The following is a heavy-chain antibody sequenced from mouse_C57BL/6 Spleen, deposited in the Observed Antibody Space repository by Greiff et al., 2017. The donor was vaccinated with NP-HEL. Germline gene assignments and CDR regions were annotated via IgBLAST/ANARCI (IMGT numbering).Heavy chain of an antibody. Sequence: QVQLQQSGPELVKPGASVKISCKASGYAFSSSWMNWVKQRPGKGLEWIGRIYPGDGDTNYNGKFKGKATLTADTSSSTAYMQLSSLTSEDSAVYYCVMVHYYGSSYGFDVWGTGTTVTVSS. J-gene: IGHJ1*03. CDR1: GYAFSSSW. CDR2: IYPGDGDT. CDR3: VMVHYYGSSYGFDV. V-gene: IGHV1-82*01. D-gene: IGHD1-1*01.